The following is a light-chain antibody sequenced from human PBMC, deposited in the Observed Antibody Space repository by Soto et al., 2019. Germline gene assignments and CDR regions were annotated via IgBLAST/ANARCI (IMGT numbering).Light chain of an antibody. CDR3: QKYGSYAWT. V-gene: IGKV1-5*01. CDR2: DAS. Sequence: DLQMTQSPSILSASVVARVKITGRASQSISSWLAWYQQKPGKAPKLLIYDASSLESGVPSRFSGIGSGTEFTLTITSLQPDDFATYYCQKYGSYAWTCGKGNTGAI. CDR1: QSISSW. J-gene: IGKJ1*01.